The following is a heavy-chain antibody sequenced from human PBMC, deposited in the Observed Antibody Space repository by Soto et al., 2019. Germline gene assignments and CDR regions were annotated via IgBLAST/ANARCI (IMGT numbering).Heavy chain of an antibody. J-gene: IGHJ4*02. CDR3: TTTTVTTLGY. CDR2: IRSKANSYAT. Sequence: EVQLVESGGGLVQPGGSLKLSCAASGFTFSGSAMHWVRQASGKGLEWVGRIRSKANSYATAYAASAKGRFTISRDDSKNTAYLQMNSLKTEDTAVYYCTTTTVTTLGYWGQGTLVTVSS. V-gene: IGHV3-73*02. D-gene: IGHD4-17*01. CDR1: GFTFSGSA.